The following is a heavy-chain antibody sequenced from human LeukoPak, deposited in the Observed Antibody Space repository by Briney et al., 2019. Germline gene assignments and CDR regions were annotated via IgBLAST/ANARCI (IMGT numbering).Heavy chain of an antibody. J-gene: IGHJ4*02. D-gene: IGHD1-14*01. CDR3: TTELDVRPNHY. CDR2: IKRKSDGGTT. Sequence: GGSLRLSCAASGLTFGNAWMSWVRQAPGKGLEWVGRIKRKSDGGTTDYAAPVKGRFTISRDDSKNTLYLQTNSLKSQDTAVYYCTTELDVRPNHYWGQGTLVTVSS. CDR1: GLTFGNAW. V-gene: IGHV3-15*01.